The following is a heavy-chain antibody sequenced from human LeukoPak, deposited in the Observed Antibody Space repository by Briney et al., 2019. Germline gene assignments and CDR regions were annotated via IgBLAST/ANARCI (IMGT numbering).Heavy chain of an antibody. D-gene: IGHD3-9*01. V-gene: IGHV4-34*01. CDR2: INHSGST. Sequence: PSETLSLTCAVYGGSFSGYYWSWIRQPPGKGLEWIGEINHSGSTDYNPSLESRVTISVDTSKNQFSLKLSSVTAADTAVYYCARASDYDILTGTSAGGYYYYMDVWGKGTTVTISS. J-gene: IGHJ6*03. CDR1: GGSFSGYY. CDR3: ARASDYDILTGTSAGGYYYYMDV.